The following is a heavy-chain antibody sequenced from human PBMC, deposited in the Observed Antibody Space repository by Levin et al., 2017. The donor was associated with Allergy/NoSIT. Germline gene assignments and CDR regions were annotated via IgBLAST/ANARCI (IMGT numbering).Heavy chain of an antibody. Sequence: QAGGSLRLSCAASGFTFSTYGMHWVRQAPGKGLEWVAVISYDGSNKYYEDSVKGRFTISRDDSKNTLYLQMNSLRAEDTAVYYCAKDRTTRYFDHFYYYYGMDVWGQGTTVTVSS. CDR3: AKDRTTRYFDHFYYYYGMDV. D-gene: IGHD3-9*01. CDR2: ISYDGSNK. V-gene: IGHV3-30*18. CDR1: GFTFSTYG. J-gene: IGHJ6*02.